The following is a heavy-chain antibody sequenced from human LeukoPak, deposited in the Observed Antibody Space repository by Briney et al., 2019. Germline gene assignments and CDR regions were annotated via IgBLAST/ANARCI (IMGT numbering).Heavy chain of an antibody. CDR1: GYTFASYG. V-gene: IGHV1-18*01. J-gene: IGHJ4*02. CDR3: ARPLATTGLYYFDY. D-gene: IGHD1-1*01. CDR2: ISAYNGNT. Sequence: GASVKVSCKASGYTFASYGIIWVRQAPGQGLEWMGWISAYNGNTNYAQKLQGRVTMTTDTSTNTAYMELRSLKSDDTAVYYCARPLATTGLYYFDYWGQGTLVTVSS.